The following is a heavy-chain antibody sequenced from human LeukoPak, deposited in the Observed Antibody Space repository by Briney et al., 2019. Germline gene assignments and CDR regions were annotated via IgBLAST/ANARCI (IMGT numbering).Heavy chain of an antibody. J-gene: IGHJ5*02. Sequence: ASVKVSCKASGYTFTSYGISWVRQAPGQGLEWMGWINPNSGGTNYAQKFQGRVTMTRDTSISTAYMELSRLRSDDTAVYYCARGPPSMVRGVDWFDPWGQGTLVTVSS. CDR3: ARGPPSMVRGVDWFDP. CDR1: GYTFTSYG. D-gene: IGHD3-10*01. V-gene: IGHV1-2*02. CDR2: INPNSGGT.